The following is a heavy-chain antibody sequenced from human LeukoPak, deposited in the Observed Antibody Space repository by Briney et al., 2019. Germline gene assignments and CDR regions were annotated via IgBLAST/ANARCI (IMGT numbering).Heavy chain of an antibody. D-gene: IGHD3-3*01. J-gene: IGHJ5*02. Sequence: ASVKVSCKASGYIFTSYYIHWVRQAPGQGLEWMGMIKPGGGSISYAQKFQGRVTMTEDTSTDTAYMELSSLRSEDTAVYYCARLSGYDNWFDPWGQGTLVTVSS. CDR2: IKPGGGSI. CDR1: GYIFTSYY. V-gene: IGHV1-46*01. CDR3: ARLSGYDNWFDP.